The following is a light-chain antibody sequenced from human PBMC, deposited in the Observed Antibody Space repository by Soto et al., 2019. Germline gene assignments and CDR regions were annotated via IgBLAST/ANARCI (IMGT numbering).Light chain of an antibody. CDR3: QHYDRIIPVWT. J-gene: IGKJ1*01. CDR2: GAS. Sequence: EIVLTQFPGSLSSSPGERASLSCRASQSVSSDYLAWYQQKPGQAPRLLIYGASIRASGIPDRFSGSGSGTDFTLTISRLEPDDFAVYYCQHYDRIIPVWTFGQGTKVEVK. V-gene: IGKV3-20*01. CDR1: QSVSSDY.